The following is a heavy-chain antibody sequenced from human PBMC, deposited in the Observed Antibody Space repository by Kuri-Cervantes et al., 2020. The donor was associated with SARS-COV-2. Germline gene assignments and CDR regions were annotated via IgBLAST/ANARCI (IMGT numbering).Heavy chain of an antibody. V-gene: IGHV1-18*01. CDR1: GYTFTSYG. Sequence: ASVKVSCKASGYTFTSYGISWVRRAPGQGLEWMGWISAYNGNTNYAQKLQGRVTMTTDTSTCTAYMELRSLRSDDTAVYYCARNYGATPAFGPWGQGTLVTVSS. J-gene: IGHJ5*02. D-gene: IGHD4-17*01. CDR3: ARNYGATPAFGP. CDR2: ISAYNGNT.